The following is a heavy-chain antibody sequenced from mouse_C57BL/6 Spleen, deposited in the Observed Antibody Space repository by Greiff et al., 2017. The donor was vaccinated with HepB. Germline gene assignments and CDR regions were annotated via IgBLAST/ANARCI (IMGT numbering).Heavy chain of an antibody. CDR2: IDPENGDT. Sequence: VQLKQSGAELVRPGASVKLSCTASGFNIKDDYMHWVKQRPEQGLEWIGWIDPENGDTEYASKFQGKATRTADTSSNTAYLQLSSLTSEDTAVYYCTTPPLHYYGSSYFFDYWGQGTTLTVSS. CDR3: TTPPLHYYGSSYFFDY. J-gene: IGHJ2*01. D-gene: IGHD1-1*01. CDR1: GFNIKDDY. V-gene: IGHV14-4*01.